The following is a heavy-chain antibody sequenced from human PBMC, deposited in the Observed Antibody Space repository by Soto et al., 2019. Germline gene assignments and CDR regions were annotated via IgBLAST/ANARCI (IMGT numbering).Heavy chain of an antibody. J-gene: IGHJ4*02. CDR1: GFTFDNYG. CDR3: AGGDYGDSIDF. D-gene: IGHD4-17*01. V-gene: IGHV3-33*01. CDR2: ISYDDSYR. Sequence: QVHLVESGGGVVQPGKSLRLSCAASGFTFDNYGMLWVHQAPGKGLEWVALISYDDSYRYYTNSVRGRFTISRDNSKNMVFLHMNSLQGDDTAGYYCAGGDYGDSIDFWGQGTLVTVSS.